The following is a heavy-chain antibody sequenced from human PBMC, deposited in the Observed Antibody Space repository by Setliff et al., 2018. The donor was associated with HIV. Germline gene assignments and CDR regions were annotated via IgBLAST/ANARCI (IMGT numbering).Heavy chain of an antibody. CDR3: ARGEFYCGTDCYWSSFDY. CDR2: IYTSGST. V-gene: IGHV4-61*09. Sequence: SETLSLTCTVSGGSISSGRYYWSWIRQPAGKGLEWIGHIYTSGSTNYNPSLRSRVTISVDTSKNHFSLRLSSVTAADTAVYYCARGEFYCGTDCYWSSFDYWGQGILVTVSS. J-gene: IGHJ4*02. D-gene: IGHD2-21*02. CDR1: GGSISSGRYY.